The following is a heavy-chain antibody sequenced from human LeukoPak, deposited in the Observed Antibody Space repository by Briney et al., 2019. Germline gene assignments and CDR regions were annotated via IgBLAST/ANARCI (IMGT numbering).Heavy chain of an antibody. CDR1: GFTFSSYA. D-gene: IGHD3-10*01. CDR2: ITGTGGVT. Sequence: GGSLRLSCAASGFTFSSYAMGWVRQAPGKGLEWLSAITGTGGVTYYADSVKGRFTISRDSSKTTLYLQMNSLRAEDTAVYYCAKEVSGSGSYYGGNDYWGQGTLVIVSS. J-gene: IGHJ4*02. V-gene: IGHV3-23*01. CDR3: AKEVSGSGSYYGGNDY.